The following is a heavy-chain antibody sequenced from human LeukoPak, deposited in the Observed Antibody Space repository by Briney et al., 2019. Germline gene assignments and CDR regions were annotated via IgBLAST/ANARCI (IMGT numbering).Heavy chain of an antibody. CDR2: IYYSGST. Sequence: SETLSLTCTVSGGSISNGVYYWSWIRQHPGKGLEWVGYIYYSGSTYYSPSLKSRVTISMDTSKNQFSLQLSSVTAADTALYYCARVSLTGGTCYYFDYWGQGTLVTVSS. CDR3: ARVSLTGGTCYYFDY. V-gene: IGHV4-31*03. J-gene: IGHJ4*02. CDR1: GGSISNGVYY. D-gene: IGHD2-15*01.